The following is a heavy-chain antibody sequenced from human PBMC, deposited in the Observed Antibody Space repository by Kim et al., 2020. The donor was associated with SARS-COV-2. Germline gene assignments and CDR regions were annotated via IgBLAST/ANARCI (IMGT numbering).Heavy chain of an antibody. V-gene: IGHV4-59*01. CDR2: ISYSGST. Sequence: SETLSLTCTVSGGSISSYYWSWIRQPPGKGLEWIAYISYSGSTNYRPSLKGRVTISVDTSKNQFSLKLNSVTAVDTAVYYCARERRSGTYYYFDYWGQGTLVTVSS. D-gene: IGHD3-10*01. CDR3: ARERRSGTYYYFDY. CDR1: GGSISSYY. J-gene: IGHJ4*02.